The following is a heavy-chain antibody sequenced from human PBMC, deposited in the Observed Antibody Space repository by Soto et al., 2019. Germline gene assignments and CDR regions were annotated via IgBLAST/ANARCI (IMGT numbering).Heavy chain of an antibody. V-gene: IGHV4-39*01. Sequence: SXTLSLTFNVSGGSISSSRSYWSWLLQPPGKELEWIANIFYAGNTYCNPSLKSRVSVSVDKSKNQFALKLVSVTAADTAVHYCARPAAAPGIDLWFDPWGQGTLVTVSS. CDR2: IFYAGNT. J-gene: IGHJ5*02. D-gene: IGHD6-13*01. CDR1: GGSISSSRSY. CDR3: ARPAAAPGIDLWFDP.